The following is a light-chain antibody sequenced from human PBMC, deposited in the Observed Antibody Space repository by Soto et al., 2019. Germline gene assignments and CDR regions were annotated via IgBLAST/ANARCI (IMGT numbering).Light chain of an antibody. J-gene: IGKJ1*01. CDR2: GVF. CDR3: QDFAYPQWT. CDR1: QSSSSQY. Sequence: VLTQSPDTLSLSPGERATLSCRASQSSSSQYLAWYQQRPGQPPSLLIYGVFIRANGIPDRFSGSGSGSDFTPTISRLEPEDFAVYYCQDFAYPQWTFGQGTKVEI. V-gene: IGKV3-20*01.